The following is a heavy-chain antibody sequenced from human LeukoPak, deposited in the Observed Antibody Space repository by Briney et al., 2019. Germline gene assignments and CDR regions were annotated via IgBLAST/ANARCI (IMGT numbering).Heavy chain of an antibody. CDR1: GYSISSGYY. V-gene: IGHV4-38-2*02. CDR2: IYHSGST. CDR3: ATFWGSYRHFDY. Sequence: SETLSLTCTVSGYSISSGYYWGWIRQPPGKGLEWIGSIYHSGSTYYNPSLKSRVAVSVDTSKNQFSLKLSSVTAADTAVYYCATFWGSYRHFDYWGQGTLVTVSS. D-gene: IGHD3-16*02. J-gene: IGHJ4*02.